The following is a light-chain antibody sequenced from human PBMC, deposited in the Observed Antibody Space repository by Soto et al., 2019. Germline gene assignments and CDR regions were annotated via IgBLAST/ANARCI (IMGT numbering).Light chain of an antibody. CDR1: QNIGGW. CDR2: DAS. J-gene: IGKJ1*01. V-gene: IGKV1-5*01. CDR3: QQYNSYWT. Sequence: DIQMTQSPATLSASVGDSVTITCRASQNIGGWLAWYQQKPGKAPKFLIFDASSLESGVPSRFSGSGSGAEFTLTISSLQPDDFATYYCQQYNSYWTFGQGTKVDIK.